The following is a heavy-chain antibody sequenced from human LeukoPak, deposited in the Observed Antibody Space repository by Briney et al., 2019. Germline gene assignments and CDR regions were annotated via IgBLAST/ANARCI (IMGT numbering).Heavy chain of an antibody. V-gene: IGHV3-7*04. Sequence: GGSLRLSCVASGFPFSSYWMTWVRQAPGKGLEWVANIRQDGSKKSYVDSVKGRFTISRDNAKNSLYLQMNSLRAEDTAIYYCTRVGYIDEGIDYWGQGTLVTVSS. D-gene: IGHD5-24*01. CDR2: IRQDGSKK. CDR1: GFPFSSYW. J-gene: IGHJ4*02. CDR3: TRVGYIDEGIDY.